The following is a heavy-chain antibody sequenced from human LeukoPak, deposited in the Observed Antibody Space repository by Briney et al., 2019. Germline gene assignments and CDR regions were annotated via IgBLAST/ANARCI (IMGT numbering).Heavy chain of an antibody. V-gene: IGHV3-21*01. CDR2: ISSSSSYI. CDR1: GFTFSSYS. J-gene: IGHJ6*02. D-gene: IGHD4-17*01. Sequence: GGSLRLSCAASGFTFSSYSMNWVRQAPGKGLEWVSSISSSSSYIYYADSVKGRFTISRDNAKNSLYLQMNSLRAEDTAVYYCARDSAYGDPSGYYGMDVWGQGTTVTVSS. CDR3: ARDSAYGDPSGYYGMDV.